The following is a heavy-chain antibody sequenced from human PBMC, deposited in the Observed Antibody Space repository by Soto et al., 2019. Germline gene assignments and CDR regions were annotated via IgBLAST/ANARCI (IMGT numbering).Heavy chain of an antibody. CDR1: GASINSGAYS. V-gene: IGHV4-30-2*01. CDR3: ASHNYNGSGRWSDSDFDI. J-gene: IGHJ3*02. Sequence: SETLSLTCAVSGASINSGAYSWSWIRQPPGKGLEWIGYFYHSGTAYYNPSLKSRVTISVDRSKNQVSLKLNSVTAADTAVYYCASHNYNGSGRWSDSDFDISGQGTMFTVSS. D-gene: IGHD3-10*01. CDR2: FYHSGTA.